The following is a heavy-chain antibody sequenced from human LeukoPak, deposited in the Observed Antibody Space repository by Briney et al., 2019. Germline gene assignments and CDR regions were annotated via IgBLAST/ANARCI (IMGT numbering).Heavy chain of an antibody. CDR2: IKQDGSEE. CDR3: ARIGGDSSWYYFDY. V-gene: IGHV3-7*04. Sequence: GGSLRLSCAASGFTFSNYWMNWVRQAPGKGLEREANIKQDGSEEYSVDSVKGRFTISRDNAKSSLFLQMNSLRAEDTAVYYCARIGGDSSWYYFDYWGQGTLVTVSS. CDR1: GFTFSNYW. J-gene: IGHJ4*02. D-gene: IGHD6-13*01.